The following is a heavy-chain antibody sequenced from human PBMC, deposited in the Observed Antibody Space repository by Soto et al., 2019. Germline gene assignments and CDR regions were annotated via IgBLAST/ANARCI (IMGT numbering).Heavy chain of an antibody. D-gene: IGHD3-22*01. CDR2: ISAYNGDT. CDR3: GRARVITTEGGVTNPRHSWFGP. V-gene: IGHV1-18*01. CDR1: GSKFSSYG. Sequence: ASVKVSCKTSGSKFSSYGISWVRQAPGQGLEWMGWISAYNGDTNYAQNLQCRVTMTTDTSTSTDYMELRSLRSDDTYLYYWGRARVITTEGGVTNPRHSWFGPWGQGPLITV. J-gene: IGHJ5*02.